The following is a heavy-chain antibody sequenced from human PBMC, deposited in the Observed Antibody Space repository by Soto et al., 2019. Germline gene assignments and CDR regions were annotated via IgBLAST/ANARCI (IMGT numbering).Heavy chain of an antibody. J-gene: IGHJ5*02. D-gene: IGHD3-10*01. Sequence: VASMKVSCKASGDTFTSYAMHLVRQAPRQRLEWMGWINAGNGNTKYSQKFQGRVTITRDTSASTAYMELSSLRSEDTAVYYCARVAVYGSGSYYENWFDPWGQGTLVTVSS. CDR2: INAGNGNT. CDR3: ARVAVYGSGSYYENWFDP. CDR1: GDTFTSYA. V-gene: IGHV1-3*01.